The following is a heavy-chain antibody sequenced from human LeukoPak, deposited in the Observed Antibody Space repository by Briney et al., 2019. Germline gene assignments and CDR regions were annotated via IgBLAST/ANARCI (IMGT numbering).Heavy chain of an antibody. D-gene: IGHD3-22*01. CDR2: ISYDGSDK. CDR3: ARAGDYDASGPPDY. J-gene: IGHJ4*02. V-gene: IGHV3-30-3*01. Sequence: GGSLRLSCAASGFTFSTYAMHWVRQAPGKGLEWVAVISYDGSDKYYADSVKGRFTISRDNTRTLYLQMNSLRAEDTAVYCCARAGDYDASGPPDYWGQGTLVTVSS. CDR1: GFTFSTYA.